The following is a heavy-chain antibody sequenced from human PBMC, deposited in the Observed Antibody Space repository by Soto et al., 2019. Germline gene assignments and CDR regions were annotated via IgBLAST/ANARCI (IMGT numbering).Heavy chain of an antibody. CDR3: ARDRRNSESYPRNTFDY. V-gene: IGHV1-46*01. CDR1: GYTFTSYY. Sequence: ASVKVSCKASGYTFTSYYMHWVRQAPGQGLEWMGIINPSGGSTSYAQKFQGRVTMTRDTSTSTVYMELSSLRSEDTAVYYCARDRRNSESYPRNTFDYWGQGTLVTVSS. CDR2: INPSGGST. J-gene: IGHJ4*02. D-gene: IGHD1-26*01.